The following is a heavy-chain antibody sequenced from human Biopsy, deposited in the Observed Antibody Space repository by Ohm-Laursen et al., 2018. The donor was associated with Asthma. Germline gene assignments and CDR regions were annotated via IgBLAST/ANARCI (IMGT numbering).Heavy chain of an antibody. Sequence: ASVKVSCKASGGTFSSDAISWVRQAPGQGLEWMGGIMPIFGTPNYAQKFQHRLTITADDSTTTVYMELSSLKLEDTAVYFCARSYCGGDCYSPFDYWGQGSLVTVSS. CDR3: ARSYCGGDCYSPFDY. CDR1: GGTFSSDA. J-gene: IGHJ4*02. CDR2: IMPIFGTP. V-gene: IGHV1-69*13. D-gene: IGHD2-21*01.